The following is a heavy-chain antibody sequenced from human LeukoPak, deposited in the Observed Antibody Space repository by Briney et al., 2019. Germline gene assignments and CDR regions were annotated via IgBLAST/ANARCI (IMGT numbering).Heavy chain of an antibody. J-gene: IGHJ4*02. D-gene: IGHD4-23*01. CDR1: GFTFTNYW. Sequence: GGSLRLSCATSGFTFTNYWMHWVRQAPGKGLEWVAVIWYDGSNKYYADSVKGRFTISRDNSKNTLYLQMNSLRAEDTAVYYCARMTTVAYFDYWGQGTLVTVSS. CDR3: ARMTTVAYFDY. CDR2: IWYDGSNK. V-gene: IGHV3-33*08.